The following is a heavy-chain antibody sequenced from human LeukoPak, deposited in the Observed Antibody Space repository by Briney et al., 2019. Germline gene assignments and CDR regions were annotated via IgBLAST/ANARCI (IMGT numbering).Heavy chain of an antibody. D-gene: IGHD3-10*01. CDR2: ISAYNGNT. CDR3: ARDYYYGSGSYGVDY. Sequence: ASVKVSCKASGYTFTSYGISWVRQAPGQGLEWMGWISAYNGNTNYAQKLQGRVTMTTDTSTSTAYMELRSLKSDDTAVYYCARDYYYGSGSYGVDYWGQGTLVTVSS. V-gene: IGHV1-18*01. J-gene: IGHJ4*02. CDR1: GYTFTSYG.